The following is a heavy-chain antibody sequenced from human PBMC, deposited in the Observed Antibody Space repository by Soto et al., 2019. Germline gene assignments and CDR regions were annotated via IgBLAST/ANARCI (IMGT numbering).Heavy chain of an antibody. CDR2: IYHSGST. J-gene: IGHJ5*02. Sequence: QVQLQESGPGLVKPSQTLSLTCTVSGGSISSGDYYWSWIRQPPGKGLAWIGYIYHSGSTYYTPSLKSLVTTSVDTSTHRSSLELSSVTAADTAVYYCASGRPDGARLDPWGQGTLVTVSS. CDR1: GGSISSGDYY. CDR3: ASGRPDGARLDP. D-gene: IGHD6-25*01. V-gene: IGHV4-30-4*01.